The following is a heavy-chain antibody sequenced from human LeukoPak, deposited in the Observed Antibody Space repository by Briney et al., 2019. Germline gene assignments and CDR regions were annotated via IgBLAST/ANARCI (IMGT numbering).Heavy chain of an antibody. J-gene: IGHJ2*01. Sequence: GGSLRLSCAASAFTFSNYCMSWVRQAPGKGLEWVANINNDGSEIYYVDSVKGRFTISRDNAKNSLYLQINSLMAEDTAVYYCARDQGSMIVVRTTSWYFDLWGGGTVVTVSS. CDR1: AFTFSNYC. D-gene: IGHD3-22*01. CDR2: INNDGSEI. V-gene: IGHV3-7*01. CDR3: ARDQGSMIVVRTTSWYFDL.